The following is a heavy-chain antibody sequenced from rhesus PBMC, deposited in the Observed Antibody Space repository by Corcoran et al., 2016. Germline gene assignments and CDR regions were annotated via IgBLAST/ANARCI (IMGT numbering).Heavy chain of an antibody. CDR3: ARNRIGIAAAGPPQYYFDY. V-gene: IGHV4-106*01. Sequence: QVQLQESGPGLVKPSETLSLTCAVSGGSISDDYYLSWIRQPPGKGLEWIGYIYGSGGGTNYNPSLNHRVTNSIDTSKNQFSLKLSSVTAADTAVYYCARNRIGIAAAGPPQYYFDYWGQGVLVTVSS. CDR1: GGSISDDYY. CDR2: IYGSGGGT. J-gene: IGHJ4*01. D-gene: IGHD6S26*01.